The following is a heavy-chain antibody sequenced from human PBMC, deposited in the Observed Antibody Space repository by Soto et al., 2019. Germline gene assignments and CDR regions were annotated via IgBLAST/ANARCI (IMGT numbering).Heavy chain of an antibody. D-gene: IGHD6-6*01. V-gene: IGHV3-23*01. CDR1: GFTFSSYA. J-gene: IGHJ6*03. CDR3: AKGGTARFPYYMEV. Sequence: GGSLRLSCAASGFTFSSYAMSWVRQAPGKGLEWVSGISAGGGSTYFADSVKGRFTISRDNSKNTLYLQMNSLRAEDTAVYYCAKGGTARFPYYMEVWGKGTTVTVSS. CDR2: ISAGGGST.